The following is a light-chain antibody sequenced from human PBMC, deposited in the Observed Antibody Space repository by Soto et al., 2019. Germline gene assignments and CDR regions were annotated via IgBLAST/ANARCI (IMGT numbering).Light chain of an antibody. CDR2: DNN. CDR1: SSNIGAGYE. J-gene: IGLJ2*01. V-gene: IGLV1-40*01. Sequence: QSVLTQPPSVSGAPGERVTLSCTGSSSNIGAGYEVHWYQQFPGTAPKLLIYDNNKRPSGIPDRFSASKSGTSVSLAITGLQTEDEADYYCQSYDNTLSGVVFGGGTQLTVL. CDR3: QSYDNTLSGVV.